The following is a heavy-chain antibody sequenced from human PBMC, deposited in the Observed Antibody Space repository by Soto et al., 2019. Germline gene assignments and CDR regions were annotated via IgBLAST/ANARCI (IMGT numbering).Heavy chain of an antibody. Sequence: SEPLSLTCTVSGGSISSYYWSWIRQPPGKGLEWIGYIYYSGSTNFNPSLKSRVTISVDTSKNQFSLKLSSVTAADTAVYYCARGTPPYSALAFDYWGQGTLVTVSS. CDR2: IYYSGST. J-gene: IGHJ4*02. V-gene: IGHV4-59*01. CDR3: ARGTPPYSALAFDY. CDR1: GGSISSYY. D-gene: IGHD6-13*01.